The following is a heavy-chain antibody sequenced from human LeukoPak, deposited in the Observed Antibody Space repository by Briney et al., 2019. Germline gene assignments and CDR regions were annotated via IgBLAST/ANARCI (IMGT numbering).Heavy chain of an antibody. CDR3: AKSRSPGLYYYALDV. Sequence: PGGSLRLSRAASGFTFSSYGMHWVRQAPGKGLEWVAVISYDGSDKYYADSVKGRFTISRDNSKITLYLQMNSLRGDDTAVYYCAKSRSPGLYYYALDVWGQGTTVTVSS. J-gene: IGHJ6*02. V-gene: IGHV3-30*18. CDR2: ISYDGSDK. D-gene: IGHD3/OR15-3a*01. CDR1: GFTFSSYG.